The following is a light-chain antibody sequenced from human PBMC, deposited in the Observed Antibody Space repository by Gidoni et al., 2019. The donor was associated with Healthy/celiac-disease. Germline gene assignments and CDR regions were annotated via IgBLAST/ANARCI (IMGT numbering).Light chain of an antibody. J-gene: IGKJ4*01. CDR3: QQYDNLPLT. CDR1: TAISNY. Sequence: DIQITQSPSSLSASVGDRVTITCQASTAISNYLNWYQQKPGKAPKLLIYDASNLETGVPSRVSGSGSWTDFTFTISSLQPEDIATYYCQQYDNLPLTFGGGTKVEIK. V-gene: IGKV1-33*01. CDR2: DAS.